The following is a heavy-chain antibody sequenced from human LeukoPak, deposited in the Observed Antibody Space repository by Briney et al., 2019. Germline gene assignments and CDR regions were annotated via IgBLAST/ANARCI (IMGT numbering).Heavy chain of an antibody. CDR1: GGSISSGGYS. J-gene: IGHJ4*02. V-gene: IGHV4-30-2*01. Sequence: NPSQTLSLTCAVSGGSISSGGYSWSWIRQPPGKGLEWIVYIYHSGSTYYNPSLKSRVTISVDRSKNQFSLKLSSVTAADTAVYYCARGGYSYGTGWDYFDYWGQGTLVTVSS. CDR3: ARGGYSYGTGWDYFDY. D-gene: IGHD5-18*01. CDR2: IYHSGST.